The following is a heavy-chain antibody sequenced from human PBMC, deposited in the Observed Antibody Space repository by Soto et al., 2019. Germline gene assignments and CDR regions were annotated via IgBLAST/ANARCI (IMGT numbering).Heavy chain of an antibody. D-gene: IGHD3-10*01. Sequence: PSETLSLTCTVSGGSISSGGYYWSWIRQHPGKGLEWIGYIYYSGSTYYNPSLKSRVTISVDTSKNQFSLKLSSVTAADTAVYYCASGLYYYGSGSYYNGPFDYWGQGTLVTVSS. J-gene: IGHJ4*02. CDR3: ASGLYYYGSGSYYNGPFDY. CDR2: IYYSGST. CDR1: GGSISSGGYY. V-gene: IGHV4-31*03.